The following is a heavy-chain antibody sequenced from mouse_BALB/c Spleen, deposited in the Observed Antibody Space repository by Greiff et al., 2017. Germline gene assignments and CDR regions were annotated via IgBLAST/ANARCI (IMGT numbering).Heavy chain of an antibody. D-gene: IGHD2-4*01. CDR1: GFSLTSYG. CDR2: IWSGGST. J-gene: IGHJ4*01. V-gene: IGHV2-2*02. Sequence: QVQLQQSGPGLVQPSQSLSITCTVSGFSLTSYGVHWVRQSPGKGLEWLGVIWSGGSTDYNAAFISRLSISKDNSKSQVFFKMNSLQANDTAIYYCALRYDYEFLYYYAMDYWGQGTSVTVSS. CDR3: ALRYDYEFLYYYAMDY.